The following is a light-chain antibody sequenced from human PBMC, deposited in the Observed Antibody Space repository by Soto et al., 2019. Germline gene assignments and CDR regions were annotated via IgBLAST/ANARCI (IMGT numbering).Light chain of an antibody. V-gene: IGKV3-15*01. J-gene: IGKJ5*01. CDR3: QQYNNWPPVT. CDR2: GAS. CDR1: QSINNK. Sequence: IVMTQSPATLSVSPGERVTLSCRASQSINNKVAWYQQKPGQAPRLLIYGASTRATGISARFSGSGSGTEFTLTISSLQSEDFAVYYCQQYNNWPPVTFGQGTRLEIK.